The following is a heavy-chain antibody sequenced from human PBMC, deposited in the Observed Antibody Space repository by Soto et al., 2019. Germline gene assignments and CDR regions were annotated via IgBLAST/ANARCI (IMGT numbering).Heavy chain of an antibody. CDR2: IYTSGST. CDR3: ARVRIAARTGAYGMDV. V-gene: IGHV4-4*07. J-gene: IGHJ6*02. Sequence: QVQLQESGPGLVKPSETLSLTCTVSSGSISSYYWSWIRQPAGKGLEWIGRIYTSGSTNYNPSLKSRVTMSVDTSKNQFSLKLSSVTAADTAVYYCARVRIAARTGAYGMDVWGQGTTVTVSS. D-gene: IGHD6-6*01. CDR1: SGSISSYY.